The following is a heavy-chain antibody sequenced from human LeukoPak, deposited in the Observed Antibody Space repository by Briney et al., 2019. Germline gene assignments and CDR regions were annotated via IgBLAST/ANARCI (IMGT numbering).Heavy chain of an antibody. CDR2: IYYSGST. D-gene: IGHD6-6*01. CDR1: GYSISSGYY. Sequence: PSETLSLTCTVSGYSISSGYYWGWIRQPPGKGLEWIGSIYYSGSTYYNASLKSRVTISVDTSKNQFSLKLSSVTAADTAVYYCAREGVLSSSSDYWGQGTLVTVSS. J-gene: IGHJ4*02. V-gene: IGHV4-38-2*02. CDR3: AREGVLSSSSDY.